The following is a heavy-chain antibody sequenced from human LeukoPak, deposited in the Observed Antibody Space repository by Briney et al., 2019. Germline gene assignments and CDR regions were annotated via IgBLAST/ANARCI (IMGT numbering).Heavy chain of an antibody. D-gene: IGHD5/OR15-5a*01. CDR3: ARGRSFYFT. CDR2: IKQDGSEK. CDR1: GFTFSAFW. V-gene: IGHV3-7*01. J-gene: IGHJ4*02. Sequence: GGSLRLSCAASGFTFSAFWMAWVRQAPEKGLEWVANIKQDGSEKYYVDSVKGRFTISRDNAKKSVYLQMNSLRDEDRAVYYCARGRSFYFTWGQGTLVTVSS.